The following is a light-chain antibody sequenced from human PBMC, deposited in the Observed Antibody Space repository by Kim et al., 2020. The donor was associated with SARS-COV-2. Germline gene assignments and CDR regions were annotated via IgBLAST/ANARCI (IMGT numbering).Light chain of an antibody. Sequence: QAVVTQEPSFSVSPGGTVTLTCGLSSGSVSTNYYPSWYQQTPGQAPRTLIYSTDTRSSGVPDRFSGSILGNKAALTITGAQADDESDYYCVLYMSSGIVVFGGGTQLTVL. V-gene: IGLV8-61*01. CDR2: STD. J-gene: IGLJ2*01. CDR1: SGSVSTNYY. CDR3: VLYMSSGIVV.